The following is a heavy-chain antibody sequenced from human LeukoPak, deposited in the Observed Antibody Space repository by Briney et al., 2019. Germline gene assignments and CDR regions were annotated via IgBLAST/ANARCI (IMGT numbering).Heavy chain of an antibody. J-gene: IGHJ4*02. Sequence: GGSLRLSCAASGFTLSSYWMHWVRQAPGKGLVWVSHINIDGSNTRYADSVKGRFTISRDNAENTLYLQMNGLRVDDTAVYYCATSRTFDYWGQGTLVTVSS. CDR1: GFTLSSYW. V-gene: IGHV3-74*01. CDR3: ATSRTFDY. CDR2: INIDGSNT.